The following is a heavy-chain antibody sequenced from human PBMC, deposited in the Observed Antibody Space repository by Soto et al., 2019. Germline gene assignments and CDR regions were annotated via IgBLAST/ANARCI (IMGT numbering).Heavy chain of an antibody. CDR1: GGSISSGGYY. Sequence: SETLSLTCTVSGGSISSGGYYWSWIRQHPGKGLEWIGYIYYSGSTYYNPSLKSRVTISVDTSKNQFSLKLSSVTAADTAVYYCARAGIVLVPAAMPDAFDIWGQGTMVTVSS. V-gene: IGHV4-31*03. CDR3: ARAGIVLVPAAMPDAFDI. CDR2: IYYSGST. J-gene: IGHJ3*02. D-gene: IGHD2-2*01.